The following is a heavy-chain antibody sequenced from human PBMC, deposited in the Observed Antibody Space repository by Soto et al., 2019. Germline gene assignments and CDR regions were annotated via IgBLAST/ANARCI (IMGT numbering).Heavy chain of an antibody. D-gene: IGHD2-2*01. CDR3: AKLGYCSSTSCPEAAARGFYFDH. Sequence: GGSLRLSCAASGFTFSSYSMNWVRQAPGKGLEWVSSISSSSSYIYYADSVKGRFTISRDNAKNSLYLQMNSLRAEDTAVYYCAKLGYCSSTSCPEAAARGFYFDHWGQGTLVTVSS. J-gene: IGHJ4*02. CDR1: GFTFSSYS. V-gene: IGHV3-21*01. CDR2: ISSSSSYI.